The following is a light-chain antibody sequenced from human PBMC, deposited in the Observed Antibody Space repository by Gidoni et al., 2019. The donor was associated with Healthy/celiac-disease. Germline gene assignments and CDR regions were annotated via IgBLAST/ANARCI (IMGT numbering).Light chain of an antibody. CDR1: SPNIGAGYD. Sequence: QSVLTQPPSVSEAPGQRVTISCTGSSPNIGAGYDVHWYPQLPGTAPKLLIYGNSNRPSGVPDRFSGSKSGTSASLAITGLQAEDEADYYCQSYDSSLSGYVFGTGTKVTVL. V-gene: IGLV1-40*01. CDR3: QSYDSSLSGYV. J-gene: IGLJ1*01. CDR2: GNS.